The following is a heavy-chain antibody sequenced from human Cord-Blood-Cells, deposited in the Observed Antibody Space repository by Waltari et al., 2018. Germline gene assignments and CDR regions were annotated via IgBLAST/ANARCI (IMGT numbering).Heavy chain of an antibody. CDR1: GGSFSGYY. CDR3: ARHLGATIPFDY. CDR2: INHSGST. D-gene: IGHD5-12*01. V-gene: IGHV4-34*01. Sequence: TCAVYGGSFSGYYWSWIRQPPGKGLEWIGEINHSGSTNYNPSLKSRVTISVDTSKNQFSLKLSSVTAADTAVYYCARHLGATIPFDYWGQGTLVTVSS. J-gene: IGHJ4*02.